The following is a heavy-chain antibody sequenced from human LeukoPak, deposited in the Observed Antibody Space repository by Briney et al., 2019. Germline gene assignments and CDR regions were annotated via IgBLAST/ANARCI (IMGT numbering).Heavy chain of an antibody. J-gene: IGHJ4*02. CDR2: IYYTGST. V-gene: IGHV4-39*02. Sequence: PSETLSLTCAVSGGSISSSLYYWGWIRRPPAKGLEWIGSIYYTGSTYYNPSLESRVTISVDTSRNYFSLSLSSVTAADTGVYYCARLGWYGRYYFDYWGQGTLVSVSS. CDR1: GGSISSSLYY. D-gene: IGHD6-19*01. CDR3: ARLGWYGRYYFDY.